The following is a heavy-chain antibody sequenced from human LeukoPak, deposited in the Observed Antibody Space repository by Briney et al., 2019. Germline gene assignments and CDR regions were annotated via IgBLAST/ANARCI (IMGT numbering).Heavy chain of an antibody. CDR1: GFTFSSYW. D-gene: IGHD6-19*01. Sequence: GGSLRLSCAASGFTFSSYWMSWVRQAPGKGLEWVSAISGSGGSTYYADSVKGRFTISRDNSKNTLYLQMNSLRAEDTAVYYCAKGDDSSGWYYAYWGQGTLVTVSS. CDR3: AKGDDSSGWYYAY. V-gene: IGHV3-23*01. CDR2: ISGSGGST. J-gene: IGHJ4*02.